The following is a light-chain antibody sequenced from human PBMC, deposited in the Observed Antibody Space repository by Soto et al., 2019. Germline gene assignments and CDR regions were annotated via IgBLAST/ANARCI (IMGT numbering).Light chain of an antibody. CDR3: AAWYDKFNVV. CDR2: MND. Sequence: QSVLTQAPSASGTPGRSVSISCSGGTSNIGRNSVNWYQQFPGTAPKLLIYMNDRRPSGVPGRFSAFRSGASASLAISGLQSEDEATYYCAAWYDKFNVVFGGGTKLTVL. J-gene: IGLJ2*01. V-gene: IGLV1-44*01. CDR1: TSNIGRNS.